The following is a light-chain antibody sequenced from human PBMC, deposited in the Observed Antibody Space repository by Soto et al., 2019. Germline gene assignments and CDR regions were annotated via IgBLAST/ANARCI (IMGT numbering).Light chain of an antibody. J-gene: IGKJ1*01. V-gene: IGKV1-39*01. Sequence: DIQMTQSPSSLSASVGDRVTITCRASQYINSYLNWYQQKPGKAPKLLIYAASTLQSGVPSRFSGSVSGTDFTLTISSPQPEDFATYYCQQSYRTPGTFGQGTKVEIK. CDR2: AAS. CDR3: QQSYRTPGT. CDR1: QYINSY.